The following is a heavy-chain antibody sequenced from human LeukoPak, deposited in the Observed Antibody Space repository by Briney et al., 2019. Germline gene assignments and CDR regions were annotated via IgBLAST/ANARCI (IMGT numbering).Heavy chain of an antibody. V-gene: IGHV1-24*01. CDR1: GYTLTELS. J-gene: IGHJ4*02. D-gene: IGHD2-15*01. CDR2: FDPEDGET. CDR3: ATGVQICSGGSCDY. Sequence: ASVKVSCKVSGYTLTELSMHWARQAPGKGLEWMGGFDPEDGETIYAQKFQGRVTMTEDTSTDTAYMELSSLRSEDTAVYYCATGVQICSGGSCDYWGQGTLVTVSS.